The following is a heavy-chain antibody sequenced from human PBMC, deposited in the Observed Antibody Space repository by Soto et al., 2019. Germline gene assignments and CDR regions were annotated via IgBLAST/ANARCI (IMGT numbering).Heavy chain of an antibody. Sequence: PGGSLRLSCAASGFTFSSYAMHWVRQAPGKGLEWVAVISYDGSNKYYADSVKGRFTISRDNSKNTLYLQMNSLRAEDTAVYYCARDRRFLEWLFVEYYYYYGMDVWGQGTTVTVS. D-gene: IGHD3-3*01. J-gene: IGHJ6*02. CDR3: ARDRRFLEWLFVEYYYYYGMDV. CDR2: ISYDGSNK. CDR1: GFTFSSYA. V-gene: IGHV3-30-3*01.